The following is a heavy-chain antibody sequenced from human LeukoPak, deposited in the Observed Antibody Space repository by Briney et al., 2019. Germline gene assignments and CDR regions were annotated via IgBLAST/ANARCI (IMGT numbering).Heavy chain of an antibody. V-gene: IGHV2-5*02. CDR2: IYWDDDK. Sequence: SGPTLVKPTQTLTLTCSFSGFSLSHSEVGVGWIRQPPGKALEWLALIYWDDDKRFSRSLKSRLTITKDTAKNQVVLTLSNMDPVDTATYHCARTRSSGDYDAFDVWGQGTMVTVSS. CDR1: GFSLSHSEVG. CDR3: ARTRSSGDYDAFDV. D-gene: IGHD3-22*01. J-gene: IGHJ3*01.